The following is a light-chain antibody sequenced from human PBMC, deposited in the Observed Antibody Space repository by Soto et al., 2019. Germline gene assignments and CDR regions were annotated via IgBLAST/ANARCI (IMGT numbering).Light chain of an antibody. CDR3: QQYNNWPYT. V-gene: IGKV3-15*01. CDR1: QSVISN. J-gene: IGKJ2*01. CDR2: GAS. Sequence: EIVMTQSPATLSVSPGERATLSCRASQSVISNLAWYHQKPGQAPRLLIYGASTRATGIPARFSGSGSGTEFTLTISSLQSEDFAVYYCQQYNNWPYTFGQGTKLEIK.